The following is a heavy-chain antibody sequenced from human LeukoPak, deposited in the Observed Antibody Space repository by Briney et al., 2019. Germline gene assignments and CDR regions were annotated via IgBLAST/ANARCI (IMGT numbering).Heavy chain of an antibody. CDR2: INHSGST. CDR1: GGSFSGYY. Sequence: PSETLSPTCAVYGGSFSGYYWSWIRQPPGKGLEWIGEINHSGSTNYNPSLKSRVTISVDTSKNQFSLKLSSVTAADTAVYYCARARIVVVPAAIRNYYYYYMDVWGKGTTVTVSS. V-gene: IGHV4-34*01. J-gene: IGHJ6*03. CDR3: ARARIVVVPAAIRNYYYYYMDV. D-gene: IGHD2-2*02.